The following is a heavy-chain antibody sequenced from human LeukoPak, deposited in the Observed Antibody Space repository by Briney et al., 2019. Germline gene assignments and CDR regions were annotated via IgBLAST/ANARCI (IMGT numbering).Heavy chain of an antibody. Sequence: SESLSLTCTVSGGSISSSRYCWGWLRQGPGMGLEGIGSIYDSESNYYNSSLKRRVTLSVDTSKNQFSLKLSSVTAAATVVYYCATSWGGTYYFDYWGQGTLVTVSS. CDR3: ATSWGGTYYFDY. CDR2: IYDSESN. V-gene: IGHV4-39*01. J-gene: IGHJ4*02. CDR1: GGSISSSRYC. D-gene: IGHD3-16*01.